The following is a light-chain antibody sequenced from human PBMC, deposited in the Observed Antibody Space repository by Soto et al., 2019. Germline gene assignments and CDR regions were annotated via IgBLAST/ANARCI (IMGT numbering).Light chain of an antibody. CDR3: LQDYNYPLT. J-gene: IGKJ1*01. CDR1: QGIRND. V-gene: IGKV1-6*01. Sequence: AIQMTQSPSSLSTSVGDRVTITYRASQGIRNDLGWYQQKPGKAPKLLIYAASSLQSGVPSRFSGSGSGTDFTLTISSLQPEDFATYYCLQDYNYPLTFGQGTKVEIK. CDR2: AAS.